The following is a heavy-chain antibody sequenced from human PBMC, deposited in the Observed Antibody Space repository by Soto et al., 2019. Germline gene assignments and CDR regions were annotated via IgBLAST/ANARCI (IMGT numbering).Heavy chain of an antibody. Sequence: GGSLRLSCAASGFTFDDYTMHWVRQAPGKGLEWVSLISWDGGGTYYADSVKGRFTISRDNSKNSLYLQMNSLRTEDTALYYCAKDKQGYYDSSGRYGMDVWGQGTTVNVS. J-gene: IGHJ6*02. CDR2: ISWDGGGT. CDR3: AKDKQGYYDSSGRYGMDV. CDR1: GFTFDDYT. V-gene: IGHV3-43*01. D-gene: IGHD3-22*01.